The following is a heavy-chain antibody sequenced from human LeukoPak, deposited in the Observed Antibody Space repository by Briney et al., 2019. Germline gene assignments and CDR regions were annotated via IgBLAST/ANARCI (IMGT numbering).Heavy chain of an antibody. CDR1: GYSISSGYY. CDR2: IYYSGST. J-gene: IGHJ4*02. CDR3: ARGTEGGAPRDDLAAAGLFDY. D-gene: IGHD6-13*01. Sequence: PSETLSLTCTVSGYSISSGYYWGWIWQPPGRGLEWIGSIYYSGSTYYNPSLKSRVTISVDTSKNQFSLKLSSVTAADTAVYYCARGTEGGAPRDDLAAAGLFDYWGQGTLVTVSS. V-gene: IGHV4-38-2*02.